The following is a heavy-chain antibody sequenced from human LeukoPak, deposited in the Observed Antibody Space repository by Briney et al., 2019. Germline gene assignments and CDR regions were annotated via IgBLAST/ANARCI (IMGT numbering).Heavy chain of an antibody. CDR2: ISYDGSNK. V-gene: IGHV3-30*18. Sequence: GRSLRLSCAASGFTFSSYGMHWVRQAPGKGLEGVAVISYDGSNKYYADSVKGRFTISRDNSKNTLYLQMNSLRAEDTAVYYCAKVPQGNWNSSYWGQGTLVTVSS. D-gene: IGHD1-1*01. J-gene: IGHJ4*02. CDR1: GFTFSSYG. CDR3: AKVPQGNWNSSY.